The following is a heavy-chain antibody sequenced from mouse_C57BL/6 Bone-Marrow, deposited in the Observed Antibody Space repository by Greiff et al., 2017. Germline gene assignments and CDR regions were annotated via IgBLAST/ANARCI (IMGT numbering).Heavy chain of an antibody. D-gene: IGHD1-1*01. J-gene: IGHJ2*01. CDR3: ARQEGYYGY. Sequence: EVMLVESGGGLVQPGESLKLSCASNEYEFPSHDMSWVRKTPEKRLELVAAINSDGGSTYYPDPMERRFITYRDNTKKTLYLQMSSLRDEDTALYYCARQEGYYGYWGQGTTLTVSS. CDR2: INSDGGST. V-gene: IGHV5-2*01. CDR1: EYEFPSHD.